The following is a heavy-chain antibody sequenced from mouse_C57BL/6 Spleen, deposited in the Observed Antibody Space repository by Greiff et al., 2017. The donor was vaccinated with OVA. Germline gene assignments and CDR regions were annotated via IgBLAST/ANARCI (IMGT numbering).Heavy chain of an antibody. CDR2: IYPGDGDT. J-gene: IGHJ2*01. V-gene: IGHV1-82*01. CDR1: GYAFSSSW. Sequence: QVQLKESGPELVKPGASVKISCKASGYAFSSSWMNWVKQRPGKGLEWIGRIYPGDGDTNYNGKFKGKATLTADKSSSTAYMQLSSLTSEDSAVYFCARSFYDPFDYWGQGTTLTVSS. D-gene: IGHD2-12*01. CDR3: ARSFYDPFDY.